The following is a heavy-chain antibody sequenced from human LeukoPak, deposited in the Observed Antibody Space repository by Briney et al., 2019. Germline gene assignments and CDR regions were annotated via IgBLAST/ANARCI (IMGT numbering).Heavy chain of an antibody. D-gene: IGHD6-13*01. Sequence: PGGSLRLSCAVSGFTFNSYWTHWVRQAPGKGLVWVSRINSDGSSTSYADSVKGRFTISIDNAKNTLYLQMNSLRAEDTAVYYCARGISSSSWTFDYWGQGTLVTVSS. CDR2: INSDGSST. V-gene: IGHV3-74*01. J-gene: IGHJ4*02. CDR1: GFTFNSYW. CDR3: ARGISSSSWTFDY.